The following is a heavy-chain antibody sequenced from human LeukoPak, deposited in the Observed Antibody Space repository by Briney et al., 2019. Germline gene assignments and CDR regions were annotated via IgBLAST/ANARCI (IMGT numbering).Heavy chain of an antibody. D-gene: IGHD6-13*01. CDR1: GYSISSGYY. Sequence: SETLSLTCTVSGYSISSGYYWGWIRQPPGKGLEWIGSIYHSGSTYYNPSLKSRVTISVDTSKNQFSLKLSSVTAADTAVYYCARDRGSYSSSANWFDPWGQGTLVTVSS. CDR2: IYHSGST. J-gene: IGHJ5*02. CDR3: ARDRGSYSSSANWFDP. V-gene: IGHV4-38-2*02.